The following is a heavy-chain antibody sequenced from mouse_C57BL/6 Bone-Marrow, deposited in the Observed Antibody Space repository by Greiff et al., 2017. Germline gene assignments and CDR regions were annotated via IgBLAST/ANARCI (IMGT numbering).Heavy chain of an antibody. V-gene: IGHV1-85*01. J-gene: IGHJ4*01. CDR1: GYTFTSYD. CDR3: ATYYYGSSGDYYAMDY. D-gene: IGHD1-1*01. CDR2: IYPRDGST. Sequence: VQLVESGPELVKPGASVKLSCKASGYTFTSYDINWVKQRPGQGLEWIGWIYPRDGSTKYNEKFKGKATLTVDTSSSTAYMELHSLTSEDSAVYFCATYYYGSSGDYYAMDYWGQGTSVTVSS.